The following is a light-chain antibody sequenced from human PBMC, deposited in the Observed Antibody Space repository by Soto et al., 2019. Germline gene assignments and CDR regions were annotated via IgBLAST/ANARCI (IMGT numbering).Light chain of an antibody. CDR1: SSDVGTYNY. J-gene: IGLJ2*01. CDR2: DVS. V-gene: IGLV2-14*03. CDR3: RSYTITSVV. Sequence: QSALTQPASVSGSPGQSITISCTGTSSDVGTYNYASWYQQHPGKAPKLIIHDVSNRPSGITNRFSGSKSGNTASLTISGLQAEDEADYYCRSYTITSVVFGGGTKLTVL.